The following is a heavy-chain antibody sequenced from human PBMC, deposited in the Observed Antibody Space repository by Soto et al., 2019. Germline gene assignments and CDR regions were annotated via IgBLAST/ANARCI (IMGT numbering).Heavy chain of an antibody. CDR1: GFSLSSYP. CDR2: ISGSGTNT. D-gene: IGHD1-1*01. V-gene: IGHV3-23*01. J-gene: IGHJ4*02. Sequence: PGGSLRLSCVASGFSLSSYPMTWVRQAPGKGLEWVSVISGSGTNTYYAESVKGRFTISRDSSQNTLYLQMNSLRAEDTAVYYCAKEKPTTTCFDSWGQGTLVTVSS. CDR3: AKEKPTTTCFDS.